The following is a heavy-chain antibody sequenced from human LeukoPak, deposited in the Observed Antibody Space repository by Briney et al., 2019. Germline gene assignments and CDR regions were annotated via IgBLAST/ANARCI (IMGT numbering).Heavy chain of an antibody. CDR3: ARGGGYSYGCFDY. Sequence: EGSLRPSCAASGFTFSSYAMSWVRQAPGKGLEWVSAISGSGGSTYYADSVKGRFTISRDNAKNSLYLQMNSLRAEDTAVYYCARGGGYSYGCFDYWGQGTLVTVSS. V-gene: IGHV3-23*01. CDR2: ISGSGGST. J-gene: IGHJ4*02. D-gene: IGHD5-18*01. CDR1: GFTFSSYA.